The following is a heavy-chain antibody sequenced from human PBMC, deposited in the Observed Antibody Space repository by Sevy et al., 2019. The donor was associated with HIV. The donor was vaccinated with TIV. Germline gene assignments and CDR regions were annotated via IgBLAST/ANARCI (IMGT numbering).Heavy chain of an antibody. CDR2: ISSSIITI. Sequence: GGSLRLSCAASGFTFSSYGMNWVRQAPGKGLEWVSYISSSIITIYYADSVKGRFTISRDNAKNSLYLQMNSLRDEDTAVYYCARVRAGRLGVYYGMDVWGQGTTVTVS. V-gene: IGHV3-48*02. CDR3: ARVRAGRLGVYYGMDV. D-gene: IGHD6-6*01. J-gene: IGHJ6*02. CDR1: GFTFSSYG.